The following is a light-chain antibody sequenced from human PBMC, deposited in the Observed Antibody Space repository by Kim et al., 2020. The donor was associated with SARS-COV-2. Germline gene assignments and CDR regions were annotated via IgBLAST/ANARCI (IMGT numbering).Light chain of an antibody. CDR2: DVN. Sequence: PGRAPKLMIYDVNKRPSGISDRFSGSKSGNTASLTISGLQADDEAHYFCSSYTIDSIKVFGGGTQLTVL. J-gene: IGLJ2*01. CDR3: SSYTIDSIKV. V-gene: IGLV2-14*03.